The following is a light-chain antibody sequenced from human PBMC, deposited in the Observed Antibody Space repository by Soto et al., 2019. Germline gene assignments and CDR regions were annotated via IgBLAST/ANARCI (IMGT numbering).Light chain of an antibody. J-gene: IGKJ5*01. CDR3: QQYNNWPPIT. CDR2: GAS. CDR1: QSVSSN. V-gene: IGKV3-15*01. Sequence: EILVTQSPATLSVSPGERATLSCRSSQSVSSNLAWYQQKPGQAPRLLIYGASTRATGIPARFSGSGSGTEFTLTISSLQSEDFAVYYCQQYNNWPPITFGQGTRLEIK.